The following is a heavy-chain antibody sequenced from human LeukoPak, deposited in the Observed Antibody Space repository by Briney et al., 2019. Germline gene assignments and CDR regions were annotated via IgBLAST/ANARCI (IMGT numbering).Heavy chain of an antibody. CDR1: GFTFSSYE. J-gene: IGHJ4*02. CDR3: ARDASPSPVAGTNYFDY. CDR2: ISSSGSTI. Sequence: GGSLRLSCAASGFTFSSYEMNWVRQAPGKGLEWVSYISSSGSTIYYADSVKGRFTISRDNAKNSLYPQMNSLRAEDTAVYYCARDASPSPVAGTNYFDYWGQGTLVTVSS. V-gene: IGHV3-48*03. D-gene: IGHD6-19*01.